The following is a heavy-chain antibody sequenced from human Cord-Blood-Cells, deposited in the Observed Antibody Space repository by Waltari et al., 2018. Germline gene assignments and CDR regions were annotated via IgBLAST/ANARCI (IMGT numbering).Heavy chain of an antibody. CDR3: ARGIAAAAVDY. V-gene: IGHV1-69*10. CDR2: IIPILGLA. J-gene: IGHJ4*02. CDR1: GGTFSSYA. Sequence: QVQLVQSGAEVKKPGSSVKVSCKASGGTFSSYAISWVRQAPGQGLEWMGGIIPILGLANDAQKFQGTVTITAGKSTSTAYMELSSLRSEDTAVYYCARGIAAAAVDYWGQGTLVTVSS. D-gene: IGHD6-13*01.